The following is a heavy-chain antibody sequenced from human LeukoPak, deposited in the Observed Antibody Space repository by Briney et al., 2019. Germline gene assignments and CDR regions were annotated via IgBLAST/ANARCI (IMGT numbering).Heavy chain of an antibody. D-gene: IGHD2-15*01. CDR1: GYTFSGFY. CDR3: ARVTPCSGGSCYSAGGDY. CDR2: INPNSGVT. Sequence: ASVKVSCKASGYTFSGFYIHWVRQAPGQGLEWMGWINPNSGVTNYAQKLQGRVTMTTDTSTSTAYMELRSLRSDDTAVYYCARVTPCSGGSCYSAGGDYWGQGTLVTVSS. V-gene: IGHV1-2*02. J-gene: IGHJ4*02.